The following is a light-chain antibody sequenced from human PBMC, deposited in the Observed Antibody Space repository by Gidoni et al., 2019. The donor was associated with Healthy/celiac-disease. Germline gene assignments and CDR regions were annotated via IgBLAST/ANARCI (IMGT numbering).Light chain of an antibody. CDR2: KAS. Sequence: EIQMTQSPSTLSASVGDRVTITCRASQSISSWLAWYQQKPGNAPKLLIYKASSLESGVPSRFSGSGSGTEFTLTIISLQPDDFATYYCQQSNSYPWTFGQGTKVEIK. CDR3: QQSNSYPWT. CDR1: QSISSW. V-gene: IGKV1-5*03. J-gene: IGKJ1*01.